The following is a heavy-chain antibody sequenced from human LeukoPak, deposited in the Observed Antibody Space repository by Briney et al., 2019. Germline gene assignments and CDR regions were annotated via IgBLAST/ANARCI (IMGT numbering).Heavy chain of an antibody. CDR1: GYTFTSYD. CDR3: AREAFGSSTSPYWFDP. CDR2: MNPNSGNT. D-gene: IGHD2-2*01. J-gene: IGHJ5*02. V-gene: IGHV1-8*03. Sequence: ASVKVSCKASGYTFTSYDINWVRQATGQGLEWMGWMNPNSGNTGYAQKFQGRVTITRNTSISTAYMELSSLRSEDTAVYYCAREAFGSSTSPYWFDPWGQGTLVTVSS.